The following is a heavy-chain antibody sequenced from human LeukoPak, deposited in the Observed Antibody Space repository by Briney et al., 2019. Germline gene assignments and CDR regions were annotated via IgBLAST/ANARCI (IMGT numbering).Heavy chain of an antibody. D-gene: IGHD3-10*01. CDR1: GYIFTSYP. CDR2: INTGNGNT. V-gene: IGHV1-3*04. J-gene: IGHJ4*02. CDR3: ATGDPMVRITPY. Sequence: ASVKVSCKASGYIFTSYPIHWVRQAPGQRLEWMGWINTGNGNTKYSQRFEGRVTVTTDTSAAAAYMELSSLRSEDTAVYYCATGDPMVRITPYWGQGTLVTVSS.